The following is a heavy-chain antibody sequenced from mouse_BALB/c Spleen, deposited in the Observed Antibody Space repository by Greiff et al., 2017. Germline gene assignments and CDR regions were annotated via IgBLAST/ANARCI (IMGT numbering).Heavy chain of an antibody. CDR3: ARFDTTAY. Sequence: DVQLQESGPGLVKPSQSLSLTCTVTGYSITSDYAWNWIRQFPGNKLEWMGYISYSGSTSYNPSLKSRISITRDTSKNQFFLQLNSVTTEDTATYYCARFDTTAYWGQGTLVTVSA. J-gene: IGHJ3*01. CDR2: ISYSGST. CDR1: GYSITSDYA. D-gene: IGHD1-1*01. V-gene: IGHV3-2*02.